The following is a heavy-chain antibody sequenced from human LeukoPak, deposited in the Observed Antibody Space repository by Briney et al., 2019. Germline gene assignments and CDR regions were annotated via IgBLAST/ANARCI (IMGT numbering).Heavy chain of an antibody. CDR3: ASDIVVVPAAIARTNFQH. V-gene: IGHV1-69*02. Sequence: ASVKVSCKASGGTFSSYTISWVRQAPGQGLEWMGRIIPILGIANYAQKFQSRVTITADKSTSTAYMELSSLRSEDTAVYYCASDIVVVPAAIARTNFQHWGQGTPVTVSS. CDR2: IIPILGIA. CDR1: GGTFSSYT. J-gene: IGHJ1*01. D-gene: IGHD2-2*01.